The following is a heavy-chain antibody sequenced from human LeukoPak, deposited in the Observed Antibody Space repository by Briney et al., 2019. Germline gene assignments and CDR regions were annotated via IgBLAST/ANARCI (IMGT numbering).Heavy chain of an antibody. CDR3: AKCIGFGEFDPVD. CDR2: ISGSGRST. J-gene: IGHJ4*02. V-gene: IGHV3-23*01. CDR1: GFTFSSYA. Sequence: QPGGSLRLSCAASGFTFSSYAMNWVRQAPGKGLEWVSSISGSGRSTYYAESVKGRFTISRDNSKNTVYLQMNSLRAEDTALYYCAKCIGFGEFDPVDWGQGTLVTVSS. D-gene: IGHD3-10*01.